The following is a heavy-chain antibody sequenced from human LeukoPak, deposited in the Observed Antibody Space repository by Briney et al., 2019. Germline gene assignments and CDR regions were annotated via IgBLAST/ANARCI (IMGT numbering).Heavy chain of an antibody. CDR1: GGSISSYY. Sequence: SETLSLTCTVSGGSISSYYWSWIRQPPGKGLEWIGYIYYSGSTNYNPSLKSRVTISVDTSKNQFSLKLNSVTAADTAVYYCARAGTAMVSLDYWGQGTLVTVSS. D-gene: IGHD5-18*01. V-gene: IGHV4-59*01. J-gene: IGHJ4*02. CDR3: ARAGTAMVSLDY. CDR2: IYYSGST.